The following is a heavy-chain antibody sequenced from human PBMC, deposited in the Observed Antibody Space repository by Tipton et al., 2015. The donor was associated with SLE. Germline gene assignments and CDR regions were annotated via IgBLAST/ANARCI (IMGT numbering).Heavy chain of an antibody. CDR3: ARDIYGAPPPD. CDR2: ISAYNGNT. CDR1: GFTFSSYA. J-gene: IGHJ4*02. D-gene: IGHD4-17*01. Sequence: SCAASGFTFSSYAMSWVRQAPGQGLEWMGWISAYNGNTNYAQKLQGRVTMTTDTSTSTAYMELRSLRSDDTAVYYCARDIYGAPPPDWGQGTLVTVSS. V-gene: IGHV1-18*01.